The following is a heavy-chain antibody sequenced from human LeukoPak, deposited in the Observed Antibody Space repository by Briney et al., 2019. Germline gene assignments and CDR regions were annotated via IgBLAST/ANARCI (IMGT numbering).Heavy chain of an antibody. Sequence: GGSLRLSCAVSGITLSNYAMSWVRQAPGKGLEWVAGTSGSGGGTNYADSVKGRFTISRDNPKNTLYPQMNNLRADDTAVYFWAKRGVVIRVILVGFHKEAYYFDSWGQGALVTVSS. CDR2: TSGSGGGT. CDR3: AKRGVVIRVILVGFHKEAYYFDS. V-gene: IGHV3-23*01. D-gene: IGHD3-22*01. CDR1: GITLSNYA. J-gene: IGHJ4*02.